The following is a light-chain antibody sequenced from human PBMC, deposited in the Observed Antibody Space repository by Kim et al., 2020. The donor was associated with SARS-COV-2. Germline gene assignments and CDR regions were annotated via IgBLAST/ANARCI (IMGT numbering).Light chain of an antibody. CDR1: SCNIGGRYG. CDR3: QAHDSSLSAYV. J-gene: IGLJ1*01. V-gene: IGLV1-40*01. Sequence: QRRALSCTGSSCNIGGRYGVHWYKQLPGTAPKLLSYDNNIRPSGVPDRFSGSRSGTSASLAITGLQAEDEADYYCQAHDSSLSAYVFGSGTKVTVL. CDR2: DNN.